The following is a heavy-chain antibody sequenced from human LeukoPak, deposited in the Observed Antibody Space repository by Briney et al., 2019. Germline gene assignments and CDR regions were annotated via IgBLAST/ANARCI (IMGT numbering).Heavy chain of an antibody. D-gene: IGHD6-19*01. CDR3: ARGVSSSGWYSSLDP. CDR2: IYSGGST. CDR1: GITVSSNY. V-gene: IGHV3-53*01. J-gene: IGHJ5*02. Sequence: GGSLRLSCAASGITVSSNYMSWVRQAPGKGLEWVSVIYSGGSTYYADSVKGRFTISRDNSKNTLYLQMNSLRAEDTAVYYCARGVSSSGWYSSLDPWGQGTLATVSS.